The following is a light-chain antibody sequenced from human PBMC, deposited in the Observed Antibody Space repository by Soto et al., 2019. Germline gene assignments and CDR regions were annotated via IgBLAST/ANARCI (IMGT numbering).Light chain of an antibody. CDR1: QSVSTY. Sequence: EVVLTQSPATMSLYPGEGATLSCRASQSVSTYLAWYQQKPGQAPRLLIFEASKRATGIPDRISGSGSGTDFTLTISSREPEDVAVYYCQQRGHWPRTFGQGTKVEMK. J-gene: IGKJ1*01. V-gene: IGKV3-11*01. CDR3: QQRGHWPRT. CDR2: EAS.